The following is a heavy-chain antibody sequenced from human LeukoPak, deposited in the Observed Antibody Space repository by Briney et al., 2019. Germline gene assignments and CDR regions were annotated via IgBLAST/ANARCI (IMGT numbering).Heavy chain of an antibody. D-gene: IGHD6-13*01. CDR3: GKGGSSSWDYFDY. Sequence: PGGSLRLSCAASGFSFRSYGVHWVRQAPGKGLVWVAFIRYDGIIKYYADSVKGRFTISRDNSKNTLYLQMNSLRVEDTAVYYCGKGGSSSWDYFDYWGQGTLVTVSS. J-gene: IGHJ4*02. V-gene: IGHV3-30*02. CDR1: GFSFRSYG. CDR2: IRYDGIIK.